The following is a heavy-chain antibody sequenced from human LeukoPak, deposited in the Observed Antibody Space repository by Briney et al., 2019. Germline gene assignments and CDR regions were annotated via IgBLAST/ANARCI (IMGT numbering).Heavy chain of an antibody. CDR3: ARGGPLIVVVPAAHRNDAFDI. V-gene: IGHV3-20*04. Sequence: PGGSLRLSCAASGFTFDDYGMSWVRQAPGKGLEWVSGINWNGGSTVYADSVKGRFTISRDNAKNSLYLQMNSLRAEDTALYYCARGGPLIVVVPAAHRNDAFDIWGQGTMATVSS. D-gene: IGHD2-2*01. J-gene: IGHJ3*02. CDR1: GFTFDDYG. CDR2: INWNGGST.